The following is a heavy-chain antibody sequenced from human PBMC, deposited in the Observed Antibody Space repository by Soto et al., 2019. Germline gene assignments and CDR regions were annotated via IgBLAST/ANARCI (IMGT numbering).Heavy chain of an antibody. CDR3: ARGYNWNDGGPAASGYFDY. CDR1: GFTFSSYG. D-gene: IGHD1-1*01. CDR2: IWYDGSNK. Sequence: QSGGSLRLSCAASGFTFSSYGMHWVRQAPGKGLEWVAVIWYDGSNKYYADSVKGRFTISRDNSKNTLYLQMNSLRAEDTAVYYCARGYNWNDGGPAASGYFDYWGQGTLVTVSS. J-gene: IGHJ4*02. V-gene: IGHV3-33*01.